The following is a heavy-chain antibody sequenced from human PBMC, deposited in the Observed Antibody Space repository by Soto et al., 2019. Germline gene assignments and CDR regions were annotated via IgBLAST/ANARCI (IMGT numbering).Heavy chain of an antibody. J-gene: IGHJ3*02. D-gene: IGHD3-10*01. Sequence: GGSLRLSCAASGFTFSSYAMSWVRQAPGKGLEWVSAISGSGGSTYYADSVKGRFTISRDNSKNTLYLQMNSLRAEDTTVYYCAKDHGAGMVRGLVAFDIWGQGTMVTVSS. CDR2: ISGSGGST. V-gene: IGHV3-23*01. CDR1: GFTFSSYA. CDR3: AKDHGAGMVRGLVAFDI.